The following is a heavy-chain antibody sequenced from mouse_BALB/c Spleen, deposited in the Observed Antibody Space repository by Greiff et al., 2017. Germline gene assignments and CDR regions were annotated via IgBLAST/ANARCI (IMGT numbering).Heavy chain of an antibody. J-gene: IGHJ4*01. Sequence: EVMLVESGGGLVQPGGSLKLSCAASGFTFSSYTMSWVRQTPEKRLEWVAYISNGGGSTYYPDTVKGRFTISRDNAKNTLYLQMSSLKSEDTAMYYCARRYDDGYYAMDYWGQGTSVTVSS. CDR3: ARRYDDGYYAMDY. D-gene: IGHD2-14*01. CDR2: ISNGGGST. V-gene: IGHV5-12-2*01. CDR1: GFTFSSYT.